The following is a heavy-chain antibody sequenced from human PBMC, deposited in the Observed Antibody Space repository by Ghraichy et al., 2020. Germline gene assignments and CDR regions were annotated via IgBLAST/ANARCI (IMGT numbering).Heavy chain of an antibody. CDR1: GYSFTSYW. CDR3: ARRSGWYSSSAGWFDP. D-gene: IGHD6-6*01. Sequence: GESLNISCKGSGYSFTSYWIGWVRQMPGKGLEWMGIIYPGDSDTRYSPSFQGQVTISADKSISTAYLQWGSLKASDTAMYYCARRSGWYSSSAGWFDPWGQGTLVTVSS. J-gene: IGHJ5*02. CDR2: IYPGDSDT. V-gene: IGHV5-51*01.